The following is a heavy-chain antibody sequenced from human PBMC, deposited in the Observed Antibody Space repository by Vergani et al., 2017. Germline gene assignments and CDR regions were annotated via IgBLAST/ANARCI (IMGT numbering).Heavy chain of an antibody. CDR3: ARERKGGLDGGNSFDY. J-gene: IGHJ4*02. Sequence: QVQLVQSGAEVKKPGSSVKVSCKASGGTFSSYAISWVRQAPGQGLEWMGGIIPIFGTANYAQKFQGRVAITADESTSTAYMERSSLRSEDTAVYYCARERKGGLDGGNSFDYWGQGTLVTVSS. CDR1: GGTFSSYA. D-gene: IGHD4-23*01. CDR2: IIPIFGTA. V-gene: IGHV1-69*01.